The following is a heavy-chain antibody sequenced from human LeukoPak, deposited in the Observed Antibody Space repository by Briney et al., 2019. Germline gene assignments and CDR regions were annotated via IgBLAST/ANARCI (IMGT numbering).Heavy chain of an antibody. D-gene: IGHD3-3*01. CDR1: GGTFSSYA. CDR3: ARDLAPSYDFWSGSFS. J-gene: IGHJ5*02. V-gene: IGHV1-69*04. CDR2: IIPILGIA. Sequence: GASVKVSCKASGGTFSSYAISWVRQAPGQGLEWMGRIIPILGIANYAQKFQGRVTITADKSTSTAYMELSSLRSEDTAVYYCARDLAPSYDFWSGSFSWGQGTLVTVSS.